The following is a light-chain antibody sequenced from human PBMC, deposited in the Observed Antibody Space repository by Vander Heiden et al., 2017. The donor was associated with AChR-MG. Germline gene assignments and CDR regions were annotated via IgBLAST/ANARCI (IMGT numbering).Light chain of an antibody. J-gene: IGKJ1*01. CDR3: QQHYDWPRT. Sequence: EIVMTQSPATLSVSPGERATLSCRASQNIGTNLAWYQQKPGQTPSLLIYAASTRATGIPDRFSGSGSATDFTLTISSLRSEDFAVYYCQQHYDWPRTFGQGTRVEIK. V-gene: IGKV3-15*01. CDR1: QNIGTN. CDR2: AAS.